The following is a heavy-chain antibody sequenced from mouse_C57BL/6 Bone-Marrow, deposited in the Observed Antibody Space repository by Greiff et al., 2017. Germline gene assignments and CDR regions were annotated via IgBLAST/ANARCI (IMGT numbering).Heavy chain of an antibody. J-gene: IGHJ2*01. CDR2: IDPSDSYT. CDR1: GYTFTSYW. Sequence: QVQLQQSGAELMKPGASVKLSCKATGYTFTSYWMHWVKQRPGQGLEWIGEIDPSDSYTNYNQKFKGKSTLTVDKSSSTAYMQLSSLTSEDSAVYYCARGFDYWGQGTTLTVSS. CDR3: ARGFDY. V-gene: IGHV1-69*01.